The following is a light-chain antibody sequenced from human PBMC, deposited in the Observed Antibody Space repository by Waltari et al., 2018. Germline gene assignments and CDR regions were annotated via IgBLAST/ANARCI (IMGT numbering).Light chain of an antibody. J-gene: IGLJ2*01. V-gene: IGLV2-11*01. CDR3: CSYAGINTLV. CDR2: EVS. CDR1: SSDIGGHNF. Sequence: QAALTQPRSVSGSPGQSVTISCTGTSSDIGGHNFVSWYQQHPCTAPKLMVSEVSKRPSGVSDRFSGSKSGNTASLTISGLQAEDEADYYCCSYAGINTLVFGGGTRLTVL.